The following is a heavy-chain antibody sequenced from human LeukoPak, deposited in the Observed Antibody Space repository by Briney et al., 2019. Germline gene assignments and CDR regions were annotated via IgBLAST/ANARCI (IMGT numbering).Heavy chain of an antibody. CDR1: GFTFGSYW. D-gene: IGHD1-26*01. V-gene: IGHV3-74*01. CDR3: ARDEKIMGASGQDY. J-gene: IGHJ4*02. CDR2: INTDGGDT. Sequence: PGGSLRLSCAASGFTFGSYWMHWVRRAPGKGLVWVSRINTDGGDTIYADSVKGRFTISRDNAKNTLFLQMNSLRAEDTAVYYCARDEKIMGASGQDYWGQGTLVTVSS.